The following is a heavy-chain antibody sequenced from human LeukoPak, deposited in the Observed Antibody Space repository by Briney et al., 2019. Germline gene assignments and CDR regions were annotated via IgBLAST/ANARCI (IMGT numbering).Heavy chain of an antibody. CDR2: ISYDGSNK. CDR3: ARDPSFSYFDY. Sequence: GRSLRLSCAASGFTFSSYAMHWVRQAPGKGLEWVAVISYDGSNKYYADSVKGRFTISRDNSKNTLYLQMNSLRAEDTAVYYCARDPSFSYFDYWGQGTLVTVSS. J-gene: IGHJ4*02. CDR1: GFTFSSYA. V-gene: IGHV3-30-3*01.